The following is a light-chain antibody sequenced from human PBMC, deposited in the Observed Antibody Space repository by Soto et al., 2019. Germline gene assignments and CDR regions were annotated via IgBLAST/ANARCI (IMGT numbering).Light chain of an antibody. Sequence: EIVLTQSPGTLSLSPGERATLSCRASQSVSSSYLAWYQQKPGQAPRLLIYGASSSATGLPDRFSGSGSGKDFERNSCRRWPDDCGVDYCQQYGSSARTVGQGTKVDIK. CDR2: GAS. V-gene: IGKV3-20*01. J-gene: IGKJ1*01. CDR3: QQYGSSART. CDR1: QSVSSSY.